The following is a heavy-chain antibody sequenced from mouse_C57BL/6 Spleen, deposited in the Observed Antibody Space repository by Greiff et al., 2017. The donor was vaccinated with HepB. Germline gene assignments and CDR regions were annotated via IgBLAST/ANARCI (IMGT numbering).Heavy chain of an antibody. Sequence: QVQLQQSGPELVKPGASVKISCKASGYAFSSSWMNWVKQRPGKGLEWIGRIYPGDGDTNYNGKFKGKATLTADKSSSTAYTQLSSLTSEDSAVYFCAREDYGSRFDYWGQGTTLTVSS. CDR3: AREDYGSRFDY. D-gene: IGHD1-1*01. CDR2: IYPGDGDT. J-gene: IGHJ2*01. CDR1: GYAFSSSW. V-gene: IGHV1-82*01.